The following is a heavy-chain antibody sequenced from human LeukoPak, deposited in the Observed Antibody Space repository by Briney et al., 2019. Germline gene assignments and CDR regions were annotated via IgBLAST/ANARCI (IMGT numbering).Heavy chain of an antibody. D-gene: IGHD5-24*01. J-gene: IGHJ3*02. CDR1: GGSISSYY. V-gene: IGHV4-59*08. CDR3: ARLGPVEMATGRAFDI. CDR2: IYYSGST. Sequence: SETLSLTCTVSGGSISSYYWSWIRQPPGKGLEWIGYIYYSGSTNYNPSLKSRVTISVDTSKNQFSLKLSSVTAEDTAVYYCARLGPVEMATGRAFDIWGQGTMVTVSS.